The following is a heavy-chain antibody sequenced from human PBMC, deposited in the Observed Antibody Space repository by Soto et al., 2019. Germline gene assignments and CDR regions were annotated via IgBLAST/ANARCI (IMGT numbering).Heavy chain of an antibody. CDR3: ARAYALSGRRLNWFDP. CDR1: GGSISSGGYY. Sequence: PSETLSLTCTVSGGSISSGGYYWSWIRQHPGKGLEWIGYIYYSGSTYYNPSLKSRVTISVDTSKNQFSLKLSSVTAADTAVYCCARAYALSGRRLNWFDPWGQGTLVTVSS. CDR2: IYYSGST. D-gene: IGHD1-26*01. V-gene: IGHV4-31*03. J-gene: IGHJ5*02.